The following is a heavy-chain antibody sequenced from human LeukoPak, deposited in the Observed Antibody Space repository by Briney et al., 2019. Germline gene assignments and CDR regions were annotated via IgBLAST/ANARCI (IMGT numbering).Heavy chain of an antibody. CDR3: VKDRPCDTRKPMDA. CDR1: GFTFTDCS. D-gene: IGHD2-21*01. Sequence: QSGGSLRLSCSASGFTFTDCSMSWVRQVPGKGLEWVSGLGRTGEYKYYADSVKGRFTISRDNSNDLVFLQMNSLRAADTAIYYCVKDRPCDTRKPMDAWGQGTTV. V-gene: IGHV3-23*01. J-gene: IGHJ6*02. CDR2: LGRTGEYK.